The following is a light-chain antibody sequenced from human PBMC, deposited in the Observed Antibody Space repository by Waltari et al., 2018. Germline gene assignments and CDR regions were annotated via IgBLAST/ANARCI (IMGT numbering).Light chain of an antibody. Sequence: EIVLTQSPGTLSLSPGERATLSCRASQSVSSSYLAWYQQKLCQAPRILIYGAYSSATGIPYRFRGSGSGTDFTRTISRLEPEDFAGYYGQQYGSSPQTFGQGTKVEIK. CDR1: QSVSSSY. V-gene: IGKV3-20*01. J-gene: IGKJ1*01. CDR3: QQYGSSPQT. CDR2: GAY.